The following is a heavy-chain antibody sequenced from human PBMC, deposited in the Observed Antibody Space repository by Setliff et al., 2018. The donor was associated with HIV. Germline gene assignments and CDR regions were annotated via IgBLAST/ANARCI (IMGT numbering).Heavy chain of an antibody. D-gene: IGHD6-19*01. CDR1: GGSISDYY. CDR2: VYASGST. V-gene: IGHV4-4*07. Sequence: ETLSLTCTVSGGSISDYYWSWIRQPAGKGLEWIGRVYASGSTNYNPSLKSRVTMSVDTSNNQFSLKLSSVTAADTAVYYCAASSGWQRGDYWGQGIRVTVSS. J-gene: IGHJ4*02. CDR3: AASSGWQRGDY.